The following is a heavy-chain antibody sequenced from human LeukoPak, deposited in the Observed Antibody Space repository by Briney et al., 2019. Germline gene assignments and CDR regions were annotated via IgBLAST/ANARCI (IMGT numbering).Heavy chain of an antibody. J-gene: IGHJ4*02. Sequence: PGGSLRLSCAASRFIFSSYNMEWVRQAPGKGLEWVSYISSTGTTTNYADSVKGRFTISRDNAKNSLYLQMNSLRDEDTAVYYCARPTGELDYWGQGTLVTVSS. V-gene: IGHV3-48*02. CDR3: ARPTGELDY. CDR2: ISSTGTTT. CDR1: RFIFSSYN. D-gene: IGHD3-10*01.